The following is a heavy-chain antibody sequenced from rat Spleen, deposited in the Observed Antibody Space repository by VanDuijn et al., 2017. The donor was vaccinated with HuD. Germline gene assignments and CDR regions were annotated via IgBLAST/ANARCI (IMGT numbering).Heavy chain of an antibody. J-gene: IGHJ2*01. CDR3: TTGVY. CDR1: GFIFSNYY. CDR2: ISYDGIST. V-gene: IGHV5-20*01. Sequence: EVQLVESGGGLVQPGRSLKLSCAASGFIFSNYYMAWVRQAPTKGLEWVATISYDGISTFYRASVKGRFTISRDNAKSTLYLQMDSLRSEDTATYYCTTGVYWGQGVMVTVSS.